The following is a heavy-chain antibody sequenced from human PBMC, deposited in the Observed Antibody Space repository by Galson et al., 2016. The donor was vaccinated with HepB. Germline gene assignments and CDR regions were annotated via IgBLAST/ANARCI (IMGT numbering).Heavy chain of an antibody. D-gene: IGHD3-10*01. CDR3: SGGSYFDY. CDR1: GFTFSSYW. CDR2: IKTDGSVT. Sequence: SLRLSCAASGFTFSSYWMHWVRQAPGKGLVWVSRIKTDGSVTTYADSVKGRFTISRDNAKNSLYLQMNSLRAEDTAVYYCSGGSYFDYWGQGTLVTVSS. J-gene: IGHJ4*02. V-gene: IGHV3-74*01.